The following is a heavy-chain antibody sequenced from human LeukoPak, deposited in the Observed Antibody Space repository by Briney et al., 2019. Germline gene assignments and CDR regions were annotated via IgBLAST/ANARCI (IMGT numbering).Heavy chain of an antibody. CDR2: IDPADSQT. Sequence: GESLRISCQGSGYSFTSYWICWVRQMPGRGPEWMGRIDPADSQTNYSPSFQGHVTTSADKSISTVYLQWSTLKASDTAMYYCARQLTSGDCDYWGQGTLVTVSS. D-gene: IGHD1-1*01. CDR3: ARQLTSGDCDY. V-gene: IGHV5-10-1*01. J-gene: IGHJ4*02. CDR1: GYSFTSYW.